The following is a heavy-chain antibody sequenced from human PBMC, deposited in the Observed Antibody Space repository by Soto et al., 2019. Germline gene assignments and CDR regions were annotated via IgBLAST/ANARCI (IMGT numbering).Heavy chain of an antibody. Sequence: SETLSLTCTVSGGSISGYYWSWIRQPPGKGLEWIGYIYYSGSTNYIPSLERRVTISVDTSTNQFSLKLSSVTAAVTAVYYCARCDCSGDFCHYYFDYWGQGTLVTVSS. CDR1: GGSISGYY. D-gene: IGHD2-21*02. V-gene: IGHV4-59*01. J-gene: IGHJ4*02. CDR2: IYYSGST. CDR3: ARCDCSGDFCHYYFDY.